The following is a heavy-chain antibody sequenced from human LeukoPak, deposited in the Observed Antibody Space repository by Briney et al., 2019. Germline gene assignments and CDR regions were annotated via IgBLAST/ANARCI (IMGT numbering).Heavy chain of an antibody. D-gene: IGHD2-21*02. V-gene: IGHV4-34*01. CDR1: GGSFSGYY. CDR2: INHSGST. J-gene: IGHJ4*02. CDR3: EKDLGGSGDYRPY. Sequence: SETLSLTCAVYGGSFSGYYWSWIRQPPGKGLEWIGEINHSGSTNYNPSLKSRVTISVDTSKNQFSLKLSSVTAADTAVYYCEKDLGGSGDYRPYWGQGSVVTVPS.